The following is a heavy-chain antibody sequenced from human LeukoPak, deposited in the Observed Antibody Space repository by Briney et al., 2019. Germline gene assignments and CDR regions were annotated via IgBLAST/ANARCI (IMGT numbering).Heavy chain of an antibody. Sequence: GSLRLSCAASGFTFSSYAMSWVRQPPGKGLEWIGEIYHSGSTNYNPSLKSRVTISVDKSKNQFSLKLSSVTAADTAVYYCARGVEISGWLGYFDYWGQGTLVTVSS. CDR2: IYHSGST. J-gene: IGHJ4*02. V-gene: IGHV4-4*02. D-gene: IGHD6-19*01. CDR3: ARGVEISGWLGYFDY. CDR1: GFTFSSYAM.